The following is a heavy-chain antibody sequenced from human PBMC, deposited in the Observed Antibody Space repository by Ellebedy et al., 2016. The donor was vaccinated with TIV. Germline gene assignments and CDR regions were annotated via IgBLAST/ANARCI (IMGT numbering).Heavy chain of an antibody. Sequence: GESLKISCTASGFDFKTYGMHWVRQAPGKGLEWVAVILDDGTITHYADSVKGRFTISRDNSKNTVYLQMNSLRTEDTAVYYCAREVYSSTWYDCWGQGTLVTVSS. J-gene: IGHJ5*01. CDR2: ILDDGTIT. CDR3: AREVYSSTWYDC. CDR1: GFDFKTYG. V-gene: IGHV3-30*03. D-gene: IGHD4-11*01.